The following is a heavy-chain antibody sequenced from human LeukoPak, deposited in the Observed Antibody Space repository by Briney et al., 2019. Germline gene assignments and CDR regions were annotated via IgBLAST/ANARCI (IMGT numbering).Heavy chain of an antibody. CDR2: INTNTGNP. D-gene: IGHD3-10*01. V-gene: IGHV7-4-1*02. J-gene: IGHJ4*02. Sequence: ASVKVSCKASGYTFTGNGITWVRQAPGQGLEWMGWINTNTGNPTYAQGFTGRFVFSLDTSVSTAYLQISSLKAEDTAVYYCARELGYYGSGSYHHWGQGTLVTVSS. CDR1: GYTFTGNG. CDR3: ARELGYYGSGSYHH.